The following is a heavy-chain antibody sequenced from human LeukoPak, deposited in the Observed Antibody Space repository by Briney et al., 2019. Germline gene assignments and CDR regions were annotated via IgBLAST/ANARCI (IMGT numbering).Heavy chain of an antibody. CDR3: AKKGSTWHFAY. CDR2: ISGSGDNT. V-gene: IGHV3-23*01. Sequence: PGGSLRLSCAASGFTFSRDAMIWVRQAPGKGLDWVSAISGSGDNTFYADSVKGRFTISRDNSKNTLYLQMHTLRAEDTAVYYCAKKGSTWHFAYWGQGTLVTVSS. J-gene: IGHJ4*02. D-gene: IGHD6-13*01. CDR1: GFTFSRDA.